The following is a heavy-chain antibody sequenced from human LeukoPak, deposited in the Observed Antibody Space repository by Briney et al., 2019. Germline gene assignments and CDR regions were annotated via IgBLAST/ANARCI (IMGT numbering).Heavy chain of an antibody. Sequence: NPGGSLRLSCAASGFTFSSYSMNWVRLAPGKGLECVSSITISSSYIYYADSVKGRFTISRDNAKNSLYLQMSSLRVEDTAVYYYARGYSSSFYFDYWGQGTLVTVSS. D-gene: IGHD6-6*01. V-gene: IGHV3-21*01. CDR3: ARGYSSSFYFDY. J-gene: IGHJ4*02. CDR2: ITISSSYI. CDR1: GFTFSSYS.